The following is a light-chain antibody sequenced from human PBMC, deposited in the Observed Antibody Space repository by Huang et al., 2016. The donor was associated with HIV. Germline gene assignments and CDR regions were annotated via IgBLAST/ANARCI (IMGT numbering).Light chain of an antibody. V-gene: IGKV1-5*03. CDR1: QSVSDW. J-gene: IGKJ2*02. CDR3: QQYSSYSSWT. CDR2: KAS. Sequence: IQMTQSPSTLSASVGDRVTITCRASQSVSDWLAWYQQKPGKAPDLIIYKASNLEDGVPRRFSGTGYGTEFTLIISSVQSDDSATYYCQQYSSYSSWTFGQGTRLQIK.